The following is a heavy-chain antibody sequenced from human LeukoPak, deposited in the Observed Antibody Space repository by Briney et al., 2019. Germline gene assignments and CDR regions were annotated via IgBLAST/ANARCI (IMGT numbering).Heavy chain of an antibody. CDR3: ARGGYGDPFDY. CDR1: GGSFSGYY. V-gene: IGHV4-59*10. J-gene: IGHJ4*02. Sequence: SETLSLTCAVYGGSFSGYYWNWIRQPAGKGLEWIGRVYTSGSTNYNPSLKSRVTMSIDTSKKQFSLKLRSVTAADTAVYYCARGGYGDPFDYWGQGTLVTVSS. CDR2: VYTSGST. D-gene: IGHD4-17*01.